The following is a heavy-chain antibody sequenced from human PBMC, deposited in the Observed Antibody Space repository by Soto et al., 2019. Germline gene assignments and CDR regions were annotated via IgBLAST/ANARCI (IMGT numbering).Heavy chain of an antibody. Sequence: QVQLVESGGGVVQPGRSLRLSCVASGFIFSDYAMHWVRQAPVKGLEWVAVISYGGDNKYYADSVRGRFAISRDNLKNTLDLQMNSLNPEDTAVYHCAKARHSTSWYGLEADFWGQETLVTVST. CDR2: ISYGGDNK. CDR3: AKARHSTSWYGLEADF. CDR1: GFIFSDYA. J-gene: IGHJ4*02. D-gene: IGHD6-13*01. V-gene: IGHV3-30*09.